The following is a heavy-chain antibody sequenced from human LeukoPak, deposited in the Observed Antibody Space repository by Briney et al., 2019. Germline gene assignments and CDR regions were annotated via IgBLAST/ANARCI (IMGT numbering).Heavy chain of an antibody. CDR2: IYPGDYDT. CDR3: ARRRDERGYKDIFDI. J-gene: IGHJ3*02. CDR1: GYSFTSYW. V-gene: IGHV5-51*01. Sequence: GESLQISCKGSGYSFTSYWIGWVRQMPGKGLEWMGIIYPGDYDTRYSTSFQGQVTISADKSISTAYLQWSSLKASDTAMYYCARRRDERGYKDIFDIWGQGTMVTVSS. D-gene: IGHD5-18*01.